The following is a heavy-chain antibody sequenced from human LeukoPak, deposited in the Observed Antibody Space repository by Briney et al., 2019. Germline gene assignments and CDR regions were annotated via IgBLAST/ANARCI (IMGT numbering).Heavy chain of an antibody. CDR3: ATCSSTSCHSLDNWFDP. J-gene: IGHJ5*02. D-gene: IGHD2-2*01. Sequence: SVKVSCKASGGTFISYAISWVRQAPGQGLEWMGGIIPIFGTANYAQKFQGRVTITADGSTSTAYMELSSLRSEDTAVYYCATCSSTSCHSLDNWFDPWGQGTLVTVS. V-gene: IGHV1-69*13. CDR1: GGTFISYA. CDR2: IIPIFGTA.